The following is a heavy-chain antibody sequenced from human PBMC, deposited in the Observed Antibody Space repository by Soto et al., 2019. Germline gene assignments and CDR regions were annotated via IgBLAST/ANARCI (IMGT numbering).Heavy chain of an antibody. CDR2: IYHSWST. Sequence: PSETLSLTCAVSGGSISSSNWWSWVRQPPGKGLEWIGEIYHSWSTNYNPSLKSRVTISVDKSKNQFSLKLSSVTAADTAVYYCARAAMGGSSWPFDYWGQGTLVTVSS. D-gene: IGHD6-13*01. CDR1: GGSISSSNW. J-gene: IGHJ4*02. V-gene: IGHV4-4*02. CDR3: ARAAMGGSSWPFDY.